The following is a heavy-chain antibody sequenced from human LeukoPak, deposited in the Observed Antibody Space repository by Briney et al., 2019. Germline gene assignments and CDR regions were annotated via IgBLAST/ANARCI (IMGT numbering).Heavy chain of an antibody. CDR3: ARDVDPLWFGELANSPDY. J-gene: IGHJ4*02. V-gene: IGHV1-18*01. CDR2: ISAYNGNT. Sequence: ASVKVSCKASGYTFTSYGISWVRQAPGQGLEWMGWISAYNGNTNYAQKLQGRVTMTTDTSTSTAYMERRSLRSDDTAVYYCARDVDPLWFGELANSPDYWGQGTLVTVSS. CDR1: GYTFTSYG. D-gene: IGHD3-10*01.